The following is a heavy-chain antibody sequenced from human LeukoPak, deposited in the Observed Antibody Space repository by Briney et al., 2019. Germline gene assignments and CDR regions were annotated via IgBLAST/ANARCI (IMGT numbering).Heavy chain of an antibody. CDR3: AREVQGAFDY. CDR1: NGSLRHYF. J-gene: IGHJ4*02. D-gene: IGHD1-1*01. CDR2: MYHSGGG. V-gene: IGHV4-59*01. Sequence: SETLSLTCTVSNGSLRHYFWGWIRQAPGKEMEWIGKMYHSGGGNYNPALKSRVTLSVDTSKSQFSLRLSCVTAADTAVYYCAREVQGAFDYWSQGTLVTVSS.